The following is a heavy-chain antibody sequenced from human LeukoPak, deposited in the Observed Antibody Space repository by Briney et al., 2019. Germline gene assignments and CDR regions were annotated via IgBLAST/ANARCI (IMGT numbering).Heavy chain of an antibody. CDR1: GFTFSSYG. CDR2: ISYDGSNK. CDR3: ARPQAPTVTTAFDY. V-gene: IGHV3-30*03. J-gene: IGHJ4*02. Sequence: PGGSLRLSCAASGFTFSSYGMHWVRQAPGKGLEWVAVISYDGSNKYYADSVKGRFTISRDNSKNTLYLQMNSLRAEDTAVYYCARPQAPTVTTAFDYWGQGTLVTVSS. D-gene: IGHD4-17*01.